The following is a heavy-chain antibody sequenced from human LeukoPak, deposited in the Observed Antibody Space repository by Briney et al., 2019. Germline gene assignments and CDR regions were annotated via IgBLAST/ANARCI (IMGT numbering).Heavy chain of an antibody. CDR1: GLMLTPYS. CDR2: IDHEDGSP. V-gene: IGHV1-24*01. D-gene: IGHD2-15*01. Sequence: SVKVSCKISGLMLTPYSIHWVRQAPGKGREWMGFIDHEDGSPTYAQTFQSRFTMTEDRSVDTHYMQLSDLGSEATAVYYCATTAVCAYCGFDIWGQGTMVTVSS. CDR3: ATTAVCAYCGFDI. J-gene: IGHJ3*02.